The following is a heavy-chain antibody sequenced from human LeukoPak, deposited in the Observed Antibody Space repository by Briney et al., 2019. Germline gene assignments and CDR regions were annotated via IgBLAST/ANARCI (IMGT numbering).Heavy chain of an antibody. CDR3: AKRIPYCTSSSCSYDY. V-gene: IGHV3-23*01. CDR1: GFTFTSYA. J-gene: IGHJ4*02. D-gene: IGHD2-2*01. Sequence: GGSLRLSCAASGFTFTSYAMSWVRQAPGKGLEWVSDISGSGGSTYYADSVKGRFTISRDNSKNTLYLQMNSLRAEDTAVYHCAKRIPYCTSSSCSYDYWGQGTLVTVSS. CDR2: ISGSGGST.